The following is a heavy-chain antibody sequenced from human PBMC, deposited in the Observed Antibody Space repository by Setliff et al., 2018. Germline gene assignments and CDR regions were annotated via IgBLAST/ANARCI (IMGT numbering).Heavy chain of an antibody. V-gene: IGHV4-61*09. J-gene: IGHJ6*03. CDR1: GGSISSGSNY. CDR2: IYTSGTT. CDR3: ARAPPNRYSGSYEYFYMDV. Sequence: SETLSLTCTVSGGSISSGSNYWSWIRQPAGRGLEWIGHIYTSGTTKYNPSLKSRVTISVDASKNQFSLKVSSVTAADTAVYYCARAPPNRYSGSYEYFYMDVWGKGTTVTVSS. D-gene: IGHD1-26*01.